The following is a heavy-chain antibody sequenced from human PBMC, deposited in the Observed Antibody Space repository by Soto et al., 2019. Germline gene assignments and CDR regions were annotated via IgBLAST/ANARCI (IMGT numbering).Heavy chain of an antibody. V-gene: IGHV1-2*02. J-gene: IGHJ6*02. CDR2: INPNSGGT. CDR1: GYTFTGYY. Sequence: ASVKVSCKASGYTFTGYYMHWVRQAPGQGLEWMGWINPNSGGTNYAQKFQGRVTMTRDTSISTAYMELSRLRSDDTAVYYCARGGMVRGVIIENYYGMDVWGQGTTVTVSS. D-gene: IGHD3-10*01. CDR3: ARGGMVRGVIIENYYGMDV.